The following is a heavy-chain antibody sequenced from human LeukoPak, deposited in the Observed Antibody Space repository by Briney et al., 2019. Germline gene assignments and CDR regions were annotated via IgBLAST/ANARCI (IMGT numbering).Heavy chain of an antibody. Sequence: ASVKVSCKASGYTFTSYGISWVRQAPGQGLEWMGWISAYNGNTNYAQKVQGRVTMTTDTSTSTAYMELRSLRSDDTAVYYCAGLRYSGSYSYYMDVWGKGTTVTVSS. CDR3: AGLRYSGSYSYYMDV. CDR2: ISAYNGNT. J-gene: IGHJ6*03. V-gene: IGHV1-18*01. D-gene: IGHD1-26*01. CDR1: GYTFTSYG.